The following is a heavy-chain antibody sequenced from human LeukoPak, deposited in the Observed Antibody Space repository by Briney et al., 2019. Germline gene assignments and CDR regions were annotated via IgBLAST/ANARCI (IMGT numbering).Heavy chain of an antibody. J-gene: IGHJ4*01. CDR1: GGSISSINYY. CDR2: ISYSGNT. CDR3: ARHGMVPATTCYFDY. D-gene: IGHD2-15*01. V-gene: IGHV4-39*01. Sequence: PSETLSPTCTVSGGSISSINYYWGWIRQPPGKGLEWIGSISYSGNTFYNPSLKSRVTISVDTSKNQFSLKLSSVTAADTAVYYCARHGMVPATTCYFDYWGDGIPVTVSS.